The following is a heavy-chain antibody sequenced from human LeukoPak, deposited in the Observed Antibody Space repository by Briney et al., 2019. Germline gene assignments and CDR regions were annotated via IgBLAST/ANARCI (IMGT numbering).Heavy chain of an antibody. D-gene: IGHD6-19*01. J-gene: IGHJ4*02. CDR1: GFTFSSYA. CDR2: ILYDGGNA. CDR3: AQGEFSGLDY. V-gene: IGHV3-30-3*02. Sequence: PGGLLRLSCAASGFTFSSYAMHWVRQAPGKGLEWVAVILYDGGNAHYADSVRGRFTISRDNPKNTLWLQMNSLTPDDTAVYYCAQGEFSGLDYWGQGRVVSVSS.